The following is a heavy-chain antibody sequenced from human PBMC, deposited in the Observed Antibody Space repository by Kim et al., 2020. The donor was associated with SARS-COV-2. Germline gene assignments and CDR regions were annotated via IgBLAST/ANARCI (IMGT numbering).Heavy chain of an antibody. CDR2: INPSGGST. CDR3: ARARYYGSGSWPSPYFDY. D-gene: IGHD3-10*01. Sequence: ASVKVSCKASGYTFTSYYMHWVRQAPGQGLEWMGIINPSGGSTSYAQKFQGRVTMTRDTSTSTVYMELSSLRSEDTAVYYCARARYYGSGSWPSPYFDYWGQGTLVTVSS. CDR1: GYTFTSYY. J-gene: IGHJ4*02. V-gene: IGHV1-46*01.